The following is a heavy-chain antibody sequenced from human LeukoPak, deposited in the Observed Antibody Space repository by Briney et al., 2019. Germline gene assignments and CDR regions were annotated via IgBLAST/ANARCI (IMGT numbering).Heavy chain of an antibody. J-gene: IGHJ4*02. CDR3: AKDRYYDSSGPIDY. V-gene: IGHV3-30*18. D-gene: IGHD3-22*01. CDR1: GFTFSSYG. Sequence: PGGSLRLSCAASGFTFSSYGMHWVRQAPGKGLEWVAVISHDGSNKYYADSVKGRFTISRDNSKNTLYLQMNSLRAEDTAVYYCAKDRYYDSSGPIDYWGQGTLVTVSS. CDR2: ISHDGSNK.